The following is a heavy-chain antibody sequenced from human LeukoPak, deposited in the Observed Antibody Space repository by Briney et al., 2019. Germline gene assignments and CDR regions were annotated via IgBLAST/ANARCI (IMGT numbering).Heavy chain of an antibody. Sequence: GGSLRLSCAASGFTFSSYSMNCVRQAPGKGLEWVSSISSSSSYIYYADSVKGRFTISRDNAKNSLYLQMNSLRAEDTAVCYCARDSGYYDSSGYPVDYWGQGTLVTVSS. CDR3: ARDSGYYDSSGYPVDY. CDR2: ISSSSSYI. D-gene: IGHD3-22*01. V-gene: IGHV3-21*01. J-gene: IGHJ4*02. CDR1: GFTFSSYS.